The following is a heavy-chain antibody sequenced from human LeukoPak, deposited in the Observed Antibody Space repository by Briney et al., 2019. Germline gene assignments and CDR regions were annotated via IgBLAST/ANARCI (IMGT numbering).Heavy chain of an antibody. CDR1: GYTFTSYG. CDR3: ARRDGSIAAAAPLSPNDY. D-gene: IGHD6-13*01. Sequence: GASVKVSCKASGYTFTSYGISWVRQAPGQGLEWMGWISAYNGNTNYAQKLQGRVTMTTDTSTSTAYMELRSLRSDDTAVYYCARRDGSIAAAAPLSPNDYWGQGTLVTVSS. V-gene: IGHV1-18*01. J-gene: IGHJ4*02. CDR2: ISAYNGNT.